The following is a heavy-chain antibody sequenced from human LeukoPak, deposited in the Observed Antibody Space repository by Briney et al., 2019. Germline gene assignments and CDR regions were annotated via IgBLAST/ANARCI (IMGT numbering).Heavy chain of an antibody. V-gene: IGHV3-33*01. CDR3: ARDIGNSGFNLYY. CDR1: GFTFSTHG. CDR2: IWHDGGRK. J-gene: IGHJ4*02. D-gene: IGHD5-12*01. Sequence: GGSLRLSCVVSGFTFSTHGFYWVRQAPGKGLEWVSVIWHDGGRKEYADSVRGRFTISRDNSNLYLQMNSLRAEDTAIYYCARDIGNSGFNLYYWGQGTPVTVSS.